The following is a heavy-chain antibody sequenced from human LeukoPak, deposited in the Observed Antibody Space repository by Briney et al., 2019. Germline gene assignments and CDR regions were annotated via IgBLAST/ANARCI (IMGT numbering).Heavy chain of an antibody. J-gene: IGHJ5*02. CDR3: ARRPQWLVGNWFDP. D-gene: IGHD6-19*01. V-gene: IGHV4-4*02. Sequence: SETLSLTCAVSGGSISSSNWWSWVRQPPGKGLEWIGEIYHSGSTNYNPSLKSRVTISVDKSKNQFSLKLSSVTAADTAVYYCARRPQWLVGNWFDPWGQGTLVTVSS. CDR2: IYHSGST. CDR1: GGSISSSNW.